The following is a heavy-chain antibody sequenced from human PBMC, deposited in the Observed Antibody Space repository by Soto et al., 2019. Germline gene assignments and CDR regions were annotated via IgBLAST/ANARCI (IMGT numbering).Heavy chain of an antibody. Sequence: SETLSLTCTVAGGSXSSSRYYWGWIRQTPGKGLEWIGSIYYSGSTYYNPSLKSRVTISVDTSKNQFSLKLSSVTAADTAVYYCARHVTAAAGTPTDAFDIWGQGTMVTVSS. D-gene: IGHD6-13*01. CDR2: IYYSGST. J-gene: IGHJ3*02. CDR3: ARHVTAAAGTPTDAFDI. CDR1: GGSXSSSRYY. V-gene: IGHV4-39*01.